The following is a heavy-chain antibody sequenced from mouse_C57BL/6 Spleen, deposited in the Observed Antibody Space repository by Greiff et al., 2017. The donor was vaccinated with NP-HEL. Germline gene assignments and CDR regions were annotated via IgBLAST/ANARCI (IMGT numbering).Heavy chain of an antibody. CDR3: ARSYGSYFDV. Sequence: EVKLVESGPELVKPGASVKISCKASGYSFTGYYMNWVKQSPEKSLEWIGEINPSTGGTTYNQKFKAKATLTVDKSSSTAYMQLKSLTSEDSAVYYCARSYGSYFDVWGTGTTVTVSS. CDR2: INPSTGGT. V-gene: IGHV1-42*01. D-gene: IGHD1-1*01. CDR1: GYSFTGYY. J-gene: IGHJ1*03.